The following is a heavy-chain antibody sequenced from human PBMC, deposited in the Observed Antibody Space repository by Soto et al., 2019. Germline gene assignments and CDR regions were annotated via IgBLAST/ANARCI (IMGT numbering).Heavy chain of an antibody. CDR3: AKRRGAGGHFDY. Sequence: DVQLLESGGGLVQPEGSLRLSCAASGFTFSRYAMGWVRQGPGKGLEWVAVVSIGGSTHYADSVRGRFTISRDNSKNTLSLQMNSPTAEDTAVYFCAKRRGAGGHFDYWGQGALVTVSS. J-gene: IGHJ4*02. V-gene: IGHV3-23*01. D-gene: IGHD2-15*01. CDR2: VSIGGST. CDR1: GFTFSRYA.